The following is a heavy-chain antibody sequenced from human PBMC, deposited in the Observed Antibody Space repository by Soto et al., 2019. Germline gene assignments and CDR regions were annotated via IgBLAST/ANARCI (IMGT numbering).Heavy chain of an antibody. V-gene: IGHV3-74*01. CDR2: INSDGSST. Sequence: EVQLVESGGGLVQPGGSLRLSCAASGFTFSSYWMHWVRQAPGKGLVWVSRINSDGSSTSYAYSVKGRFTISRENAKNTLYLQMNSLRAEDTAVYYCARGGFRDYGDYYYYGMDVWGQGTTVTVSS. CDR3: ARGGFRDYGDYYYYGMDV. J-gene: IGHJ6*02. CDR1: GFTFSSYW. D-gene: IGHD4-17*01.